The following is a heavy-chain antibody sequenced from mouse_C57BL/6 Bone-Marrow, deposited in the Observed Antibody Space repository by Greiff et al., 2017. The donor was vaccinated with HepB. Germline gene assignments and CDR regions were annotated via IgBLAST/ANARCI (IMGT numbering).Heavy chain of an antibody. V-gene: IGHV5-17*01. Sequence: DVMLVESGGGLVKPGGSLKLSCAASGFTFSDYGMHWVRQAPEKGLEWVAYISSGSSTIYYADTVKGRFTISRDNAKNTLFLQMTSLRSEDTAMYYCARWATTSYAMDYWGQGTSVTVSS. D-gene: IGHD1-1*01. CDR3: ARWATTSYAMDY. J-gene: IGHJ4*01. CDR1: GFTFSDYG. CDR2: ISSGSSTI.